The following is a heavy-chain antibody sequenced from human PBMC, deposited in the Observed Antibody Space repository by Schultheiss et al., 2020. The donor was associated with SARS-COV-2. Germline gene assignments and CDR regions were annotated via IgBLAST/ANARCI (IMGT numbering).Heavy chain of an antibody. J-gene: IGHJ3*02. V-gene: IGHV3-9*01. CDR2: ISWNSGSI. CDR1: GFTFSSYA. D-gene: IGHD1-1*01. Sequence: GGSLRLSCAASGFTFSSYAMHWVRQAPGKGLEWVSGISWNSGSIGYADSVKGRFTISRDNAKNSLYLQMNSLRAEDTAVYYCARRLERQVDAFDIWGQGTMVTVS. CDR3: ARRLERQVDAFDI.